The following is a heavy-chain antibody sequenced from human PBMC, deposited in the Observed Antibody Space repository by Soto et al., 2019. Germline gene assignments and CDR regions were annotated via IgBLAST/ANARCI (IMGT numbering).Heavy chain of an antibody. J-gene: IGHJ6*02. CDR3: ARRTTILDV. CDR2: ISYDGTNI. Sequence: QVQLVESGGGVVQPGRSLRLSCAASGFTFSNTDMHWVRQAPGEGLEWVAAISYDGTNIFYADSVKGQFTISRDNSKNTVFLQVNSLRPGDTAVYYCARRTTILDVWGQGTTVTVSS. D-gene: IGHD3-3*01. V-gene: IGHV3-30-3*01. CDR1: GFTFSNTD.